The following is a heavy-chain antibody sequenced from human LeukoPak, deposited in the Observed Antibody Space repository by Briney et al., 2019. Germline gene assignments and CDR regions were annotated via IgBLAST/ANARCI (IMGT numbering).Heavy chain of an antibody. CDR3: ARDYLAYCGGDCYSGYDY. J-gene: IGHJ4*02. Sequence: ASVKVSCKASGYTFTSYGISGVRQAPGQGLEWMGWISAYNGNTNYAQKLQGSVTMTTDTSTSTAYMELRSLRSDATAVYYCARDYLAYCGGDCYSGYDYWGQGTLVTVSS. CDR1: GYTFTSYG. CDR2: ISAYNGNT. V-gene: IGHV1-18*01. D-gene: IGHD2-21*02.